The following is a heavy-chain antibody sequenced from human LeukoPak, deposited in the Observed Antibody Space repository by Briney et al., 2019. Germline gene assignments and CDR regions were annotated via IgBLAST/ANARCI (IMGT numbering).Heavy chain of an antibody. V-gene: IGHV3-48*03. D-gene: IGHD1-14*01. CDR1: GFTFSSYE. CDR2: ISSSGSTI. J-gene: IGHJ5*02. CDR3: ARAVGANLNWFDP. Sequence: GGSLRLSCAASGFTFSSYEINWVRQAPGKGLEWVSYISSSGSTIKYADSVKGRFTISRGNAKNSLYLQMNSLRAEDTAVYYCARAVGANLNWFDPWGQGTLVTVSS.